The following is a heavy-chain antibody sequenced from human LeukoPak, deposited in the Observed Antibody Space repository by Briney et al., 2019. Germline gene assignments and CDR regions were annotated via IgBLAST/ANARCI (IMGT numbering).Heavy chain of an antibody. CDR1: GFSFSDHF. CDR2: ARDKPSGYTT. CDR3: VKVEGTVIGGIIVTRLAY. J-gene: IGHJ4*02. D-gene: IGHD3-10*01. Sequence: GGSLRLSCVTSGFSFSDHFMDWVRQAPGKGLEWVGRARDKPSGYTTEYAASVKGTFIISRDESKKSVYLQMSSLKTEDTAVYYCVKVEGTVIGGIIVTRLAYWGQGTPVTVSS. V-gene: IGHV3-72*01.